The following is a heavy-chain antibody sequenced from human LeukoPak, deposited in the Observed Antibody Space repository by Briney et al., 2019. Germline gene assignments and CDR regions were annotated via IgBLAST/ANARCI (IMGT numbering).Heavy chain of an antibody. CDR3: AGHWGSNDAFDI. CDR1: GYTFSGYY. Sequence: ASVKVSCKASGYTFSGYYIHWVRQAPGQGLEWMGWINPNGGDANYAQKFQGRVTMTRDTSISTAYMGLSRLRSDDTAMYYCAGHWGSNDAFDIWGQGTLVTVSS. V-gene: IGHV1-2*02. J-gene: IGHJ3*02. CDR2: INPNGGDA. D-gene: IGHD7-27*01.